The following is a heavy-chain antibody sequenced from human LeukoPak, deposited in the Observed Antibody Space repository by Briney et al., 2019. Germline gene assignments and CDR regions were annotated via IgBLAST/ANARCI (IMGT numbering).Heavy chain of an antibody. Sequence: GASVKVSCKVSGYTLTELSMHWVRQAPGKGLEWMGGFDPEDGETIYAQKFQGRVTMTEDTSTDTAYMGLSSLRSEDTAVYYCATGRRVYYGSGNLLYWGQGTLVTVSS. CDR2: FDPEDGET. J-gene: IGHJ4*02. CDR1: GYTLTELS. CDR3: ATGRRVYYGSGNLLY. V-gene: IGHV1-24*01. D-gene: IGHD3-10*01.